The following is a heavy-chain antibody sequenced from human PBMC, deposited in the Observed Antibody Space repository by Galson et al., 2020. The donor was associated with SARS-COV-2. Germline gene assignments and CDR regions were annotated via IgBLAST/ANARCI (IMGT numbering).Heavy chain of an antibody. CDR1: GTSISGGSYS. Sequence: SETLSLTCAVSGTSISGGSYSWNWIRQPPGKGLEWIGYISHSGGTYYNPSLKSRVTISGDRSKNQFSLRLSSVTAADAAVYFCARLHYCVYAPEAFDIWGPGTRVTVAS. J-gene: IGHJ3*02. CDR3: ARLHYCVYAPEAFDI. D-gene: IGHD4-17*01. CDR2: ISHSGGT. V-gene: IGHV4-30-2*01.